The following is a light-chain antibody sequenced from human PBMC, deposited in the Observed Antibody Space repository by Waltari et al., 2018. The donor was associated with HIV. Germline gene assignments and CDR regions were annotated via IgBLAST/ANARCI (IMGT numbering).Light chain of an antibody. J-gene: IGLJ3*02. CDR3: GTWDNRLSVGV. CDR1: ASNFGSDF. V-gene: IGLV1-51*02. CDR2: ENT. Sequence: QSVLTQPPSMSAAPGQRVTISCSGSASNFGSDFVSWYQHVPGTAPKLLSYENTKRPAGISDRFGGSKSGTSATLAITGLQTGDEVVYYCGTWDNRLSVGVFGGGTRLTVL.